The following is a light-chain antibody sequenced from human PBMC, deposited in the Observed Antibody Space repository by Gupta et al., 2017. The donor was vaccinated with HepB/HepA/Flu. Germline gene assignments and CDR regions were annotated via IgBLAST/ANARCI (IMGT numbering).Light chain of an antibody. J-gene: IGKJ1*01. CDR1: QGIRND. CDR2: AVS. V-gene: IGKV1-17*01. Sequence: DIQITQSPSSLSASVGDRVTITSLASQGIRNDLGWYQQKPGKPPKRLIYAVSRLKSGVPSRFSGSGSGTEFTLTISSRQPEDFAIYYCRQQNSFPWTFGQGTKVEIE. CDR3: RQQNSFPWT.